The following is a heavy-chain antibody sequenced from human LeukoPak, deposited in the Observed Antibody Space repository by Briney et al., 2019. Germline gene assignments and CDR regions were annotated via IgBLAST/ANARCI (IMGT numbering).Heavy chain of an antibody. Sequence: PSETLSLTCAVYGGSFSGYYWSWIRQPPGKGLEWIGEINHSGSTNYNPSLKSRVTISVDTSKNQFSLKLSSVTAADTAVHYCARGRGLWFGEIDYWGQGTLVTVSS. D-gene: IGHD3-10*01. CDR3: ARGRGLWFGEIDY. CDR1: GGSFSGYY. J-gene: IGHJ4*02. CDR2: INHSGST. V-gene: IGHV4-34*01.